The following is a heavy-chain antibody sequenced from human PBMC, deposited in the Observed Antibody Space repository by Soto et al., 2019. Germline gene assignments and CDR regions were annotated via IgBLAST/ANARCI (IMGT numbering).Heavy chain of an antibody. Sequence: DVQLLESGGGLVQPGGSLRLSCATSGFTFSSYGLSWVRQAPGKGLEWVSSISGRGSTTFYAESVKGRFTISRDNSKSTLYLQMNSLRDEDAALYYCAKADYDFWSGYSAPGHWGQGTLVTVSS. CDR3: AKADYDFWSGYSAPGH. CDR2: ISGRGSTT. V-gene: IGHV3-23*01. CDR1: GFTFSSYG. J-gene: IGHJ4*02. D-gene: IGHD3-3*01.